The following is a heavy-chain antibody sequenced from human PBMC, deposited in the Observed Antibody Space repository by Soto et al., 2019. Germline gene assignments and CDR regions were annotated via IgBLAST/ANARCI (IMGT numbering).Heavy chain of an antibody. CDR3: ARQGYYGSGSYFSYYYYGMDV. CDR1: GGSISSSSYY. D-gene: IGHD3-10*01. J-gene: IGHJ6*02. V-gene: IGHV4-39*01. Sequence: TSQTLSLTCTVSGGSISSSSYYWGWIRQPPGKGLEWIGSIYYSGSTYYNPSLKSRVTISVDTSKNQFSLKLSSVTAADTAVYYCARQGYYGSGSYFSYYYYGMDVWGQGTTVTVS. CDR2: IYYSGST.